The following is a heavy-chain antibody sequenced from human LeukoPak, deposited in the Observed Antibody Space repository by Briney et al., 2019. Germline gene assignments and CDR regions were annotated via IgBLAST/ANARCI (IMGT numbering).Heavy chain of an antibody. CDR3: ARDKIVGYDSSGYPH. V-gene: IGHV3-30-3*01. CDR2: ISYDGSNK. J-gene: IGHJ4*02. D-gene: IGHD3-22*01. Sequence: PGGPLRLSCAASGFTFSSYAMHWVRQAPGKGLEWVAVISYDGSNKYYADSVKGRFTISRDNSKNTLYLQMNSLRAEDTAVYYCARDKIVGYDSSGYPHWGQGTLVTVSS. CDR1: GFTFSSYA.